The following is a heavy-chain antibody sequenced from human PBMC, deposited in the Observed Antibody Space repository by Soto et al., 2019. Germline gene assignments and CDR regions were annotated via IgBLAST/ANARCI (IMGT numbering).Heavy chain of an antibody. CDR2: INTDNGNT. Sequence: ASVKVSCKASGYTFTNSGIIWVRQAPGQGLEWLGWINTDNGNTNYAQHLQGRATLTTDTSTSTAYMDLRSLRSDDTAVYYCARDQGITTFGVYSMYYYGMDVWGPGTTVTVSS. CDR1: GYTFTNSG. J-gene: IGHJ6*02. CDR3: ARDQGITTFGVYSMYYYGMDV. V-gene: IGHV1-18*01. D-gene: IGHD3-3*01.